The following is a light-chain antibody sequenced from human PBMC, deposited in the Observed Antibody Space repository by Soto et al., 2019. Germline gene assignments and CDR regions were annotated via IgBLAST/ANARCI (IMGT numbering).Light chain of an antibody. V-gene: IGLV1-51*01. CDR3: GTWDSSLSAVV. CDR2: DNN. CDR1: SSNIGNNY. Sequence: QSVLTQPPSVSAAPGQTVTISCSGSSSNIGNNYVSWYQQLPGTAHKLLIYDNNKRPSGIPDRFSGSKSGTSATLGITGLQTGDEADYYCGTWDSSLSAVVFGGGTQLTVL. J-gene: IGLJ2*01.